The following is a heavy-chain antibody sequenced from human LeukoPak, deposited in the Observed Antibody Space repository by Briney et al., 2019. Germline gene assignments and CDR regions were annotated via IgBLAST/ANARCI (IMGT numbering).Heavy chain of an antibody. CDR1: GFTFSSYE. CDR3: ASLISEGGY. Sequence: GGSLRLSCAASGFTFSSYEMNWVRQAPGKGLEWVSGINWNGGSTGYADSVKGRFTISRDNAKNSLYLQMNSLRAEDTALYYCASLISEGGYWGQGTLVTVSS. J-gene: IGHJ4*02. D-gene: IGHD3-16*01. V-gene: IGHV3-20*04. CDR2: INWNGGST.